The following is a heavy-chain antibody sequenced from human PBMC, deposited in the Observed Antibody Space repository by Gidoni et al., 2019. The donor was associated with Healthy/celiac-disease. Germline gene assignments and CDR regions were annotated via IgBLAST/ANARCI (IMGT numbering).Heavy chain of an antibody. D-gene: IGHD3-22*01. CDR3: ARDEYYDSSGYVYYYGMDV. CDR2: INSDGSST. V-gene: IGHV3-74*01. CDR1: GFTLSSYW. Sequence: EVQLVESGGGLVQPGGSLRLSCAASGFTLSSYWMHWVRQAPGKGLVWVSRINSDGSSTSYADSVKGRFTISRDNAKNTLYLQMNSLRAEDTAVYYCARDEYYDSSGYVYYYGMDVWGQGTTVTVSS. J-gene: IGHJ6*02.